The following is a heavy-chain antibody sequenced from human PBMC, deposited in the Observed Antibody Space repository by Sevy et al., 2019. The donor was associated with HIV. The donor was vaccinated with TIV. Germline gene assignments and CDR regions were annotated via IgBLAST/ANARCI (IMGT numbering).Heavy chain of an antibody. D-gene: IGHD1-26*01. Sequence: GGSLRLSCAASGFTFDDYAMHWVRQAPGKGLEWVSGISWNSGSIGYADSVKGRFTISRDNAKNSLYLQMNSLRAEDTAFYYCAKGVGATTTRGMDVWGQGTTVTVSS. J-gene: IGHJ6*02. CDR2: ISWNSGSI. CDR3: AKGVGATTTRGMDV. V-gene: IGHV3-9*01. CDR1: GFTFDDYA.